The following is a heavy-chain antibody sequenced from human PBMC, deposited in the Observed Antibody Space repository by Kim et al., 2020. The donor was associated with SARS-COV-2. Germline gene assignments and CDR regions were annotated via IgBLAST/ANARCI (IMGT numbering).Heavy chain of an antibody. V-gene: IGHV3-23*01. CDR3: ARDQWSSAMAV. CDR2: INSSGSNK. CDR1: GFPFSSYA. D-gene: IGHD3-3*01. J-gene: IGHJ6*02. Sequence: GGSLRLSCAASGFPFSSYAMSWVRQAPGKGLEWVSTINSSGSNKYYADSVKGRFTISRDNLKNTLYLQMNSLRAEDTAIYYCARDQWSSAMAVWGQGTTV.